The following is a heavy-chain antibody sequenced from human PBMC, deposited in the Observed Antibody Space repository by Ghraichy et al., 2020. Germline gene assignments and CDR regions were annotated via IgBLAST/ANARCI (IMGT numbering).Heavy chain of an antibody. CDR2: IWYDGSNK. CDR3: AREGFQLPYYYYYGMDV. V-gene: IGHV3-33*01. Sequence: GGSLRLSCAASGFTFSSYGMHWVRQAPGKWLEWVAVIWYDGSNKYYADSVKGRFTISRDNSKNTLYLQMNSLRAEDTAVYYCAREGFQLPYYYYYGMDVWGQGTTVNGSS. D-gene: IGHD2-2*01. CDR1: GFTFSSYG. J-gene: IGHJ6*02.